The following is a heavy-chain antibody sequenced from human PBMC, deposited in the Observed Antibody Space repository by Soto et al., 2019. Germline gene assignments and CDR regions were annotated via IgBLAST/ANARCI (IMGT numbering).Heavy chain of an antibody. V-gene: IGHV4-4*02. Sequence: QVLLHESGPGLVKPSGTLSLTCTVSGVSISRGDWWSWVRQAPGKELQWIGEIHHSAGTSSHPSLRSRVSLSVDTSNNKFSLNLKSVTAADTGVDYCARLVDDTRLHYLYLDSWGQGLLVTLSS. CDR1: GVSISRGDW. D-gene: IGHD6-6*01. CDR2: IHHSAGT. CDR3: ARLVDDTRLHYLYLDS. J-gene: IGHJ4*02.